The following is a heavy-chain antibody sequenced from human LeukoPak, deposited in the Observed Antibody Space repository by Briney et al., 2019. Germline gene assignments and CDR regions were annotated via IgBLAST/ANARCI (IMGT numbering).Heavy chain of an antibody. Sequence: PSETLSLTCAVYGGSFSGYYWSWIRQPPGKGLEWIGEINHSGSTNYNPSLTSRVTISVETSKNQFSLTLSSVTAADTAVYYCARHARYFYYFDYWGQGTLVTVSS. D-gene: IGHD1-14*01. CDR3: ARHARYFYYFDY. V-gene: IGHV4-34*01. J-gene: IGHJ4*02. CDR2: INHSGST. CDR1: GGSFSGYY.